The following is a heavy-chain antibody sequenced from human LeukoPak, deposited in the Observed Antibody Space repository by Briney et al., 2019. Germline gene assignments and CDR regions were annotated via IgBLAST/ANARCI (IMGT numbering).Heavy chain of an antibody. J-gene: IGHJ4*02. CDR3: ASLVTMVRGVISELDY. CDR1: GFTFSSYS. Sequence: GGSLRLSCAASGFTFSSYSMNWVRQAPGKGLEWVSSISSSSSYIYYADSVKGRFTISRDNAKNSLYLQMNSLRAEDTAVYYCASLVTMVRGVISELDYWGQGTLVTVSS. D-gene: IGHD3-10*01. V-gene: IGHV3-21*01. CDR2: ISSSSSYI.